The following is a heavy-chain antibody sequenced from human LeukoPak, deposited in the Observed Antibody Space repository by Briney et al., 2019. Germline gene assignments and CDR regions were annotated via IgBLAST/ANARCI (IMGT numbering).Heavy chain of an antibody. CDR1: GGTFINYA. CDR2: IIPIFGTA. D-gene: IGHD3-9*01. Sequence: ASVTVSFKASGGTFINYAISWVRQAPGQGVEWMGGIIPIFGTANYAQKFQGRVTITADETTRTAYMELSSLRSEDTAVYYCARELLPYYDILTGYYLSAFDIWGQGTMVTVSS. J-gene: IGHJ3*02. V-gene: IGHV1-69*01. CDR3: ARELLPYYDILTGYYLSAFDI.